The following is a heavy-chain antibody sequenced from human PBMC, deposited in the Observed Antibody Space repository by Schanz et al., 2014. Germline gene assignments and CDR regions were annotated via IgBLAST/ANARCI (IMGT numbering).Heavy chain of an antibody. V-gene: IGHV1-18*01. Sequence: VQLVQSGAEVRKPGASVKVSCKASGYTFISYGISWVRQAPGQGLEWLGWISSSNGNTNYTQKFQGRVTITRDTLASTAYMEVSSLRSEDTAVYYCARSGSSNWYCFDYWGQGTLVTVSS. J-gene: IGHJ4*02. CDR1: GYTFISYG. CDR3: ARSGSSNWYCFDY. CDR2: ISSSNGNT. D-gene: IGHD6-13*01.